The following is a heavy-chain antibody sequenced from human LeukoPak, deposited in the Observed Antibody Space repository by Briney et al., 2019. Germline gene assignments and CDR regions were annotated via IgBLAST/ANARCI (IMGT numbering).Heavy chain of an antibody. CDR1: GYTFTGYY. CDR2: INPNSGGT. CDR3: AAWGGRALNWFDP. D-gene: IGHD3-16*01. J-gene: IGHJ5*02. Sequence: ASVKVSCKASGYTFTGYYMHWVRQAPGQGLEWMGWINPNSGGTNYAQKFRGRVTMTRDTSISTAYMELSRLRSDDTAVYYCAAWGGRALNWFDPWGQGTLVTVSS. V-gene: IGHV1-2*02.